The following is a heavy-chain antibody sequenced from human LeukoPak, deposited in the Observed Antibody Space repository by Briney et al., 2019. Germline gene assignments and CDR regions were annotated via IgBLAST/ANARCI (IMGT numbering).Heavy chain of an antibody. CDR3: ARLPAAIGAFDI. V-gene: IGHV4-59*08. Sequence: PSETLSLTCTVSGGSISSYYWSWIRQPPGKGLEWIGYIHYSGSTNYNPSLKSRVTISVDTSKNQFPLKLSSVTAADTAVYYCARLPAAIGAFDIWGQGTMVTVSS. CDR2: IHYSGST. CDR1: GGSISSYY. D-gene: IGHD2-2*01. J-gene: IGHJ3*02.